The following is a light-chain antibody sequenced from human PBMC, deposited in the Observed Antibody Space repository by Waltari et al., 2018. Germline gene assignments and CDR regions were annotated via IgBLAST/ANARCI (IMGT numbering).Light chain of an antibody. J-gene: IGKJ2*01. CDR2: DAF. V-gene: IGKV3-20*01. CDR3: QQYGDSPYT. Sequence: EVVLTQSPDTLSLSPGERAPLSCRASKSVISNYLAWYQQRPGQAPRLLIYDAFRRNTGLPDKYRGSWSGTDFTLTISRLEPEDFAVYYCQQYGDSPYTFGQGTKVEIK. CDR1: KSVISNY.